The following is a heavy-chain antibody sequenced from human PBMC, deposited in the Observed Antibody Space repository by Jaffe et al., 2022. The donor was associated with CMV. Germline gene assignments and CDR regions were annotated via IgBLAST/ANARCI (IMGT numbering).Heavy chain of an antibody. J-gene: IGHJ4*02. D-gene: IGHD3-10*01. V-gene: IGHV4-4*02. Sequence: QVQLQESGPGLVKPSGTLSLTCVVSGDSISDNHWWSWVRQPPGKGLEWIGEVYSNGRTNYNPSLKSRLIISIDKSKTEVSLKLTSVTVADTAKYYCATGGGFWGQGILVTVSS. CDR3: ATGGGF. CDR2: VYSNGRT. CDR1: GDSISDNHW.